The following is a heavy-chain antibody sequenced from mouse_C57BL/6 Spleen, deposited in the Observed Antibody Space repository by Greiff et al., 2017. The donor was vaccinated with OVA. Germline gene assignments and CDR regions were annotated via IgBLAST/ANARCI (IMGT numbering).Heavy chain of an antibody. D-gene: IGHD2-1*01. CDR3: ARRGIYYGNYERYFDY. CDR2: ISGGGGNT. V-gene: IGHV5-9*01. J-gene: IGHJ2*01. CDR1: GFTFSSYT. Sequence: EVKVVESGGGLVKPGGSLKLSCAASGFTFSSYTMSWVRQTPEKRLEWVATISGGGGNTYYPDSVKGRFTISRDNAKNTLYLQMSSLRSEDTALYYCARRGIYYGNYERYFDYWGQGTTLTVSS.